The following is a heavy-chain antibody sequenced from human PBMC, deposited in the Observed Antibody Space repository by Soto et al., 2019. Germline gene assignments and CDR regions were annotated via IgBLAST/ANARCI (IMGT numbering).Heavy chain of an antibody. CDR2: ISATGIST. CDR1: GFPFASYA. J-gene: IGHJ4*01. V-gene: IGHV3-23*01. CDR3: ARDKDTSYGTGFDF. D-gene: IGHD2-2*01. Sequence: GGSLRLSCAASGFPFASYAMSLVRQSPGKGLEWVSSISATGISTHYADSVKGRVTISRDNSANTLSLEMSSLTAEDTAVYYCARDKDTSYGTGFDFWGHGTRVTVSS.